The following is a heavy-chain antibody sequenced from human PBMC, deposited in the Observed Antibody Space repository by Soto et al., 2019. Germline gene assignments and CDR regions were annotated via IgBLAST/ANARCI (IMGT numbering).Heavy chain of an antibody. CDR2: IIPTFGTA. D-gene: IGHD3-16*01. CDR1: GGTFSSYA. V-gene: IGHV1-69*12. Sequence: QVQLVQSGAEVKKPGSSVKVSCKASGGTFSSYAISWVRQAPGQGLEWMGGIIPTFGTANYAQKFQGRVTITADGSTSTAYMDLSSLRSEDTAVDYCARDPLTHPPPYVQAYNWFDPWGQGTLVTVSS. CDR3: ARDPLTHPPPYVQAYNWFDP. J-gene: IGHJ5*02.